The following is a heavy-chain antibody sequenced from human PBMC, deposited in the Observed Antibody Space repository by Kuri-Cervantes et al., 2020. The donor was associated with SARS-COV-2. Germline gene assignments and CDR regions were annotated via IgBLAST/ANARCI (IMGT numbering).Heavy chain of an antibody. J-gene: IGHJ2*01. D-gene: IGHD3-22*01. V-gene: IGHV3-23*01. CDR2: ISGSGGST. CDR1: GFTFSSYA. Sequence: GGSLRLSCAAFGFTFSSYAMSWVRQTPGKGLEWVSTISGSGGSTYYADSVKGRFTISRDNSKNTLFLQMNSLRAGDTAVYYCARGYYDSSGYPLGWYLDLWGRGTLVTVSS. CDR3: ARGYYDSSGYPLGWYLDL.